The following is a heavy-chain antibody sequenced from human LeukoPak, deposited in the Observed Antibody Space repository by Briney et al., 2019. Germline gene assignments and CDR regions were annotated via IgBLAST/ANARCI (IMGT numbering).Heavy chain of an antibody. V-gene: IGHV4-39*01. Sequence: PSETLSLTCTVSGGSFTSSSYYWGWIRQPPGKGLEWLGSIYYSGSTYYNPSLKSRVTISVDTSKNQFSLKLSSVTAADTAVYYCARHRYDFWSGFRGAALDYWGQGTLVTVSS. CDR1: GGSFTSSSYY. CDR2: IYYSGST. J-gene: IGHJ4*02. CDR3: ARHRYDFWSGFRGAALDY. D-gene: IGHD3-3*01.